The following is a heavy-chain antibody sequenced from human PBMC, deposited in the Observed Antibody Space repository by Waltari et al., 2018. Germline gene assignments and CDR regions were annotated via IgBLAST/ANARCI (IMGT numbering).Heavy chain of an antibody. CDR2: INPNSGGT. J-gene: IGHJ4*02. D-gene: IGHD3-10*01. CDR1: GYTFTGYY. Sequence: QVQLVQSGAEVKKPGASVKVSCKASGYTFTGYYMHWVRQAPAQGLEWGGRINPNSGGTNYAQKFQGRVTMTRDTSISTAYMELSRLRSDDTAVYYCARGSVYGSGSYYFYFDYWGQGTLVTVSS. CDR3: ARGSVYGSGSYYFYFDY. V-gene: IGHV1-2*06.